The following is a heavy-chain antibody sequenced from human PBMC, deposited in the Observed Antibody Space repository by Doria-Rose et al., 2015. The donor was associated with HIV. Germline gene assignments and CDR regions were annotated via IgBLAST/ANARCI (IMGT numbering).Heavy chain of an antibody. D-gene: IGHD6-13*01. CDR3: ARIKSSRWYHKYYFDF. V-gene: IGHV2-26*01. Sequence: QVTLKESGPVLVQPTETLTLTCTVSEVSLSSPGMGVRWIRQPPGKALELLTNHISDDDRSYKTSLKIRLTIYRCICKSHVVLTMTDMDSVDTATYYCARIKSSRWYHKYYFDFWGQGTLVIVSA. CDR1: EVSLSSPGMG. CDR2: HISDDDR. J-gene: IGHJ4*02.